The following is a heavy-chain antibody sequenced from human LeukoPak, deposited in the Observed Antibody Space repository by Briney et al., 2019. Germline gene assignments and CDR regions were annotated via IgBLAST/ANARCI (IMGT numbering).Heavy chain of an antibody. CDR2: IYYSGST. Sequence: PSETLSLTCTVSGGSISSYYWSWLRQPPGKGLEWIGYIYYSGSTNYNPSLKSRVTISVDTSKNQFSLKLSSVTAADTAVYYCARVSSGWLYFDYWGQGTLVTVSS. J-gene: IGHJ4*02. CDR1: GGSISSYY. D-gene: IGHD6-19*01. CDR3: ARVSSGWLYFDY. V-gene: IGHV4-59*01.